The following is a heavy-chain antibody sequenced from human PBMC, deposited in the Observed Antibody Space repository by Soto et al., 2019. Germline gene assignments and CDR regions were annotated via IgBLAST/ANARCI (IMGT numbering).Heavy chain of an antibody. CDR2: ISGSGGST. CDR3: AKGGGYDSSGYYFAFDI. Sequence: LRLSCAASGFTFSSYAMSWVRQAPGKGLEWVSAISGSGGSTYYADSVKGRFTISRDNSKNTLYLQMNSLRAEDTAVYYCAKGGGYDSSGYYFAFDIWGQGTMVTVSS. V-gene: IGHV3-23*01. CDR1: GFTFSSYA. D-gene: IGHD3-22*01. J-gene: IGHJ3*02.